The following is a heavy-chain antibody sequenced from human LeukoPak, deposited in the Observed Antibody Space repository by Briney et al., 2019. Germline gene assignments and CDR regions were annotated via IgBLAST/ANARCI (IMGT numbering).Heavy chain of an antibody. Sequence: GRTLRLSCAASGFTFSSYSMNWVRHASGKGLEGVSSISSSSSYIYYADSAKGRFHISRDNAKNSLYLQMNSLRGEDTAVYYCARGEDYWGQGTLVTVSS. CDR3: ARGEDY. V-gene: IGHV3-21*01. CDR2: ISSSSSYI. J-gene: IGHJ4*02. CDR1: GFTFSSYS.